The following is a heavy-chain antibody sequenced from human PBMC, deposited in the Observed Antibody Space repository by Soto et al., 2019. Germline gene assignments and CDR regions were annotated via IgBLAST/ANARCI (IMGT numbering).Heavy chain of an antibody. CDR2: IIPIFGTA. CDR3: ARDRVYGDYEYYFDY. J-gene: IGHJ4*02. D-gene: IGHD4-17*01. CDR1: GGTFRSYA. V-gene: IGHV1-69*12. Sequence: QVQLVQSGAEVKKPGSSVKVSCKASGGTFRSYAISWVRQAPGQGLEWMGGIIPIFGTANYAQKFQGRVTITADESTSTAYMELSSLRSEDTAVYYCARDRVYGDYEYYFDYWGQGTLVTVSS.